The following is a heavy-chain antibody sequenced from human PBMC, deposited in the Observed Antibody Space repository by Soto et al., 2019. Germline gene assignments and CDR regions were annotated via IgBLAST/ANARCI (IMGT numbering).Heavy chain of an antibody. CDR2: MIYILGIT. D-gene: IGHD4-17*01. V-gene: IGHV1-69*02. CDR3: ARHINEGYADSGDGRRNH. J-gene: IGHJ5*02. Sequence: QVQLVQSGAEVKKPGSSVKVSCKASGGSSSRHTINWVRQAPGQGLEWIGSMIYILGITNYAQKFQGIVTITADKSTSTAYMELSGLKSDDTAVYYCARHINEGYADSGDGRRNHWGQGTLVTVSS. CDR1: GGSSSRHT.